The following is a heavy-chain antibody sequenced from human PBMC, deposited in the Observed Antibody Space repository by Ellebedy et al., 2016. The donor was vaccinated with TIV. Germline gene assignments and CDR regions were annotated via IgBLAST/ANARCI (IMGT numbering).Heavy chain of an antibody. Sequence: MPSETLSLTCGVYAGSFSGYFWRWIRQPPGDGLEWNGAIHPSGTTNYNPSLKSRVTMAVYTPAKQFSLRLNAVTAADTAVYYCARARGQYLYGSASYFNHWGQGEVVTVSS. V-gene: IGHV4-34*01. CDR1: AGSFSGYF. J-gene: IGHJ1*01. D-gene: IGHD3-10*01. CDR2: IHPSGTT. CDR3: ARARGQYLYGSASYFNH.